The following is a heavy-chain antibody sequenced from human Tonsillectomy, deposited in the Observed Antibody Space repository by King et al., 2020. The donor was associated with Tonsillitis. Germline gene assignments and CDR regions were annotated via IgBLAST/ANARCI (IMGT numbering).Heavy chain of an antibody. V-gene: IGHV5-51*01. D-gene: IGHD3-16*01. CDR1: GYNFTTYW. J-gene: IGHJ4*02. CDR3: ARGEGFDFDY. Sequence: VQLVESGAEVKKPWESLKISCKVSGYNFTTYWIGWVRQMPGKGLEWMGIIYPDDSDARYSPSFQGQVSMSADKSILTAYLQWSSLKASDTAIFYCARGEGFDFDYWGQGTLVTVSS. CDR2: IYPDDSDA.